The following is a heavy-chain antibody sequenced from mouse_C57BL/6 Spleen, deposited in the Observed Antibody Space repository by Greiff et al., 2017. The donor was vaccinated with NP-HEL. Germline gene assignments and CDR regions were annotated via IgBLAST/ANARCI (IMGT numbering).Heavy chain of an antibody. CDR1: GYAFSSYW. J-gene: IGHJ1*03. D-gene: IGHD2-3*01. Sequence: QVQLQQSGAELVKPGASVKISCKASGYAFSSYWMNWVKQRPGKGLEWIGQIYPGDGDTNYNGKFKGKATLTADKSSSKAYMQLSSLTSEDSAVHGCARRGGGLLWCFDVWGTGTTVTVSS. CDR2: IYPGDGDT. V-gene: IGHV1-80*01. CDR3: ARRGGGLLWCFDV.